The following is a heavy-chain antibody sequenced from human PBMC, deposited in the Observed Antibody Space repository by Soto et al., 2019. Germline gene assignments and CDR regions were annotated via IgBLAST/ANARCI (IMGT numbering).Heavy chain of an antibody. Sequence: QVQLQQWGAGLLKPSETLSLTCAVYGGSFSGYYWSWIRQPPGKGLEWIGEINHSGSTNYNPSLKSRVTISVDTAKNQFSLKLSSVTAADTAVYFCARETYYDFWSGSFYYYYYMDVWGKGTTVTVSS. CDR3: ARETYYDFWSGSFYYYYYMDV. V-gene: IGHV4-34*01. CDR1: GGSFSGYY. D-gene: IGHD3-3*01. J-gene: IGHJ6*03. CDR2: INHSGST.